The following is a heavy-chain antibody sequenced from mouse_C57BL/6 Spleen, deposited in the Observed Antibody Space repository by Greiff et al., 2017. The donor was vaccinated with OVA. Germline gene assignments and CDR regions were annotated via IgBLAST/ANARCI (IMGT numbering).Heavy chain of an antibody. CDR3: ARIYDYDDYYAMDY. V-gene: IGHV2-2*01. CDR1: GFSLTSYG. CDR2: IWSGGST. D-gene: IGHD2-4*01. Sequence: QVQLKESGPGLVQPSQSLSITCTVSGFSLTSYGVHWVRQSPGKGLEWLGVIWSGGSTDYNAAFISRLSISKDNSKSQVFFKMNSLQADDTAIYYCARIYDYDDYYAMDYWGQGTSVTVSS. J-gene: IGHJ4*01.